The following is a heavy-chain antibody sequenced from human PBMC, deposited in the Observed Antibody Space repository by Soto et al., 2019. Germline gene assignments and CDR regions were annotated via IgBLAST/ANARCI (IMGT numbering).Heavy chain of an antibody. J-gene: IGHJ3*01. CDR3: ARSGYSADTSAHYSDFDV. V-gene: IGHV1-2*02. CDR2: IKPHTGGT. D-gene: IGHD4-4*01. Sequence: ASVKVSCKASGYIFTDYYMHWVRQAPGQGREWMRWIKPHTGGTNYAQKVQVRVTMTTDPSISTAYMELSSLITGDKAVYSCARSGYSADTSAHYSDFDVWG. CDR1: GYIFTDYY.